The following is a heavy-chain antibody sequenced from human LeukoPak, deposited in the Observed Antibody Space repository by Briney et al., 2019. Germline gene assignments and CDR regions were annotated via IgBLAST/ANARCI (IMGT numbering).Heavy chain of an antibody. CDR1: GFTFSSYG. V-gene: IGHV3-33*01. J-gene: IGHJ6*03. CDR3: ARETWAGTYYYYMDV. Sequence: GRSLRLSCAASGFTFSSYGMHWVRQAPGKGLEWVAVIWYDGSNKYHGDSVKGRFTISRDISKNTLYLQMNSLRAEDTAVYYCARETWAGTYYYYMDVWGKGTTVTVSS. D-gene: IGHD3-10*01. CDR2: IWYDGSNK.